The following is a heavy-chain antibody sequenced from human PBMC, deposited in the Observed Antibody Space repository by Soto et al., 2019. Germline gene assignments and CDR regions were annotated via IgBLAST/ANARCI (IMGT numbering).Heavy chain of an antibody. CDR2: IYYSGST. Sequence: SETLSLTCTVSGGSISSGSYYWGWIRQPPGKGLEWIGSIYYSGSTYYNPSLKSRVTMSVDTSKNQFSLSLSSVTAADTAVYYCARQNYYDVLSGYSKNLLDPWGQGTLVIVSS. CDR3: ARQNYYDVLSGYSKNLLDP. J-gene: IGHJ5*02. D-gene: IGHD3-3*01. V-gene: IGHV4-39*01. CDR1: GGSISSGSYY.